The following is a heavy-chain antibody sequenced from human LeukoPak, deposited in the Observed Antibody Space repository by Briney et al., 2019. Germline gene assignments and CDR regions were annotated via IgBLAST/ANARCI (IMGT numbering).Heavy chain of an antibody. D-gene: IGHD1-26*01. CDR3: GKVPNSGNYYYFDY. V-gene: IGHV3-23*01. Sequence: GGSLRLSCAASGFTFSTYAMSWVRQAPGKGLEWVSAISGSGTNTYYADSVKGRFTISRDNSKNTLYLQMNSLGAEHTAVYFCGKVPNSGNYYYFDYWGQGTPVTVSS. J-gene: IGHJ4*02. CDR2: ISGSGTNT. CDR1: GFTFSTYA.